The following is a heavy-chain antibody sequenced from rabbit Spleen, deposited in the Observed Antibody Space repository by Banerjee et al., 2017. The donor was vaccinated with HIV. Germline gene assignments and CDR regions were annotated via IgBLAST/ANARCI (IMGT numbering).Heavy chain of an antibody. CDR3: ARDLVAVIGWNFSL. CDR1: GFSFSSSYW. CDR2: IYAGSSGSS. J-gene: IGHJ4*01. V-gene: IGHV1S40*01. D-gene: IGHD1-1*01. Sequence: QSLEESGGDLVKPGASLTLTCTASGFSFSSSYWICWVRQAPGKGLEWIACIYAGSSGSSYYASWAKGRFTISKTSTTVTLQMTSLTAADTATYLCARDLVAVIGWNFSLWGPGTLVTVS.